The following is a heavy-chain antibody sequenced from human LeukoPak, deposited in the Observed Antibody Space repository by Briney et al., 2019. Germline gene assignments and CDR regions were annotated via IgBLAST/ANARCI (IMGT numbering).Heavy chain of an antibody. Sequence: KSSETLSLTCTVSGGSISSYYWSWIRQPPGKGLEWIGYIYYSGSTNYNPSLKSRVTISVDTSKNQFSLKLSSVTAADTAVYYCARVGSYSGSPMSTWGQGTLVTVSS. V-gene: IGHV4-59*01. CDR3: ARVGSYSGSPMST. CDR2: IYYSGST. J-gene: IGHJ4*02. D-gene: IGHD1-26*01. CDR1: GGSISSYY.